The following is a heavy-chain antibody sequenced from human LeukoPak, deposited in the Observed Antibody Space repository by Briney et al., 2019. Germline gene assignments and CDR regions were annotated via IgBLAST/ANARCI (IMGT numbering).Heavy chain of an antibody. Sequence: SETLSLTCAVYGGSFSGYYWSWIRQPPGKGLEWIGEINHSGSTNYNPSLKSRVTISVDTSKNQLSLNLASVTAADSAVYYCARGDFDWLVAFDYWGQGTLVAVSA. V-gene: IGHV4-34*01. CDR1: GGSFSGYY. J-gene: IGHJ4*02. CDR3: ARGDFDWLVAFDY. CDR2: INHSGST. D-gene: IGHD3-9*01.